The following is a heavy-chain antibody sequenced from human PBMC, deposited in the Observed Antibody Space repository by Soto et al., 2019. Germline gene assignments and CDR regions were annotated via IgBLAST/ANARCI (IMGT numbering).Heavy chain of an antibody. V-gene: IGHV3-53*04. CDR3: ARVAPEGDYYYYYMDV. J-gene: IGHJ6*03. CDR2: IYSGGST. Sequence: GGSLRLSCAASGFTVSSNYMSWVRQAPGKGLEWVSVIYSGGSTYYADSVKGRFTISRHNSKNTLYLQMNSLRAEDTAVYYCARVAPEGDYYYYYMDVWGKGTTVTVSS. CDR1: GFTVSSNY.